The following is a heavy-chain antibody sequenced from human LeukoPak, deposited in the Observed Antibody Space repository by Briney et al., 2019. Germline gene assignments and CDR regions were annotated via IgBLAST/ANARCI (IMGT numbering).Heavy chain of an antibody. CDR1: GYTFTSYG. Sequence: ASVKVSCKASGYTFTSYGISWVRQAPGQGLEWMGWISAYNGNTNYAQKLQGRVTMTTHTSTSTAYMELRSLRSDDTAVYYCARDKSDSSGYYYLGYWGQGTLVTVSS. J-gene: IGHJ4*02. CDR3: ARDKSDSSGYYYLGY. V-gene: IGHV1-18*01. CDR2: ISAYNGNT. D-gene: IGHD3-22*01.